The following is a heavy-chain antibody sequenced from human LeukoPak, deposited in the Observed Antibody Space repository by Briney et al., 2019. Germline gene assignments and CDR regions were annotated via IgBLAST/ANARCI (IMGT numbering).Heavy chain of an antibody. D-gene: IGHD1-26*01. CDR3: ARDYSGEWEQLTGWWFDP. J-gene: IGHJ5*02. Sequence: ASVKVSCKASGYTFTSYYMHWVRQAPGQGLEWMGIINPSGGSTSYAQKFQGRVTMTRDTSTSTVYMELSDLRPEDTAVYYCARDYSGEWEQLTGWWFDPWGQGTLVIVSS. CDR1: GYTFTSYY. V-gene: IGHV1-46*01. CDR2: INPSGGST.